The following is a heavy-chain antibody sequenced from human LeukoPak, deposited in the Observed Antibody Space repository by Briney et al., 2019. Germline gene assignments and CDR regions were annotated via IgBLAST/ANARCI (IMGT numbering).Heavy chain of an antibody. J-gene: IGHJ3*01. CDR2: IYSGGSA. D-gene: IGHD1-26*01. CDR1: GFSVISNY. Sequence: GGTLRLSCAASGFSVISNYMNWVRLAPGKGLEWVSVIYSGGSANYIDSVKGRFTISRDNSKNTLYLQMNSLRAEDTAVYYCARDAGGTYSLAFDLWGQGTMVTVSS. CDR3: ARDAGGTYSLAFDL. V-gene: IGHV3-53*01.